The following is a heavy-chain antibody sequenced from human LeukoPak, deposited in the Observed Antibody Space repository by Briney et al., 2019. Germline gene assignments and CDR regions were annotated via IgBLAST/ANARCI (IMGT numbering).Heavy chain of an antibody. J-gene: IGHJ5*02. CDR2: IYPGDSDT. Sequence: GESLKISCKGSGYSFTSYWIGWVRQMPGKGLEWMGIIYPGDSDTRYSPSFQGQVTISADKSISTAYLQWSSLKASDTAMYYCARSYSSSWAGFNPWGQGTLVTVSS. V-gene: IGHV5-51*01. D-gene: IGHD6-13*01. CDR1: GYSFTSYW. CDR3: ARSYSSSWAGFNP.